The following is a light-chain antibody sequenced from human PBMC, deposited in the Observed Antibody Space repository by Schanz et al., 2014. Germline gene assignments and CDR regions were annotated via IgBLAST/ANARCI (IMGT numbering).Light chain of an antibody. Sequence: EIVLTQSPGALSLSPGDRATLSCRASQSVSSNLAWYQQKPGQAPRLLIYGASSRATGIPDRFSGSGSGTDFTLTISRLEPEDFAVYYCQQYGSSPPTFGQGTKVEIK. J-gene: IGKJ1*01. CDR2: GAS. CDR1: QSVSSN. V-gene: IGKV3-20*01. CDR3: QQYGSSPPT.